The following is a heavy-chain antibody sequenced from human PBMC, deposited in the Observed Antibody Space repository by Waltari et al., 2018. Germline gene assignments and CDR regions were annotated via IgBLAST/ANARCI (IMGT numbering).Heavy chain of an antibody. CDR2: IYRDGGI. J-gene: IGHJ4*02. CDR3: ARDLPDQTSGQNY. V-gene: IGHV3-53*01. D-gene: IGHD1-26*01. CDR1: GFTVSSNY. Sequence: EVQLVESGGDLIQPGGSLRLSCAASGFTVSSNYMSWVRQAPGKGLEGVAVIYRDGGIYYADSGKGRFTISRDNSKNTVYLQMNSLRAEDTAVYYCARDLPDQTSGQNYWGQGTLVTVSS.